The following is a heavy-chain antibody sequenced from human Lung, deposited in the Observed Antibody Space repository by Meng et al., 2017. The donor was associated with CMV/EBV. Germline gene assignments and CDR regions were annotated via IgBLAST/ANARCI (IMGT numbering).Heavy chain of an antibody. J-gene: IGHJ4*02. V-gene: IGHV1-69*01. CDR3: ARYAVTYTPFY. CDR1: GGTFSDHI. D-gene: IGHD2-21*02. Sequence: SCKDSGGTFSDHIIIGVRQAPGQGLEWMGGIIPIFGTPNYAQNFQGRVTITADESTGTAYMDLGSLRSEDTAVYFCARYAVTYTPFYWGQGTLVTVSS. CDR2: IIPIFGTP.